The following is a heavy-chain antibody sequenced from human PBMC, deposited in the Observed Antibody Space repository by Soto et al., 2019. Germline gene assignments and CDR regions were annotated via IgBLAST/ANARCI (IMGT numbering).Heavy chain of an antibody. V-gene: IGHV4-30-2*01. Sequence: TLSLTCAVSGGSISSGGYSWSWIRQPPGKGLEWIGYMYYSGSTYYNPSLKSRVTISVDTSKNQFSLKLSSVTAADTAVHYCASSGWWYFDYWGQGTLVTVSS. D-gene: IGHD6-19*01. CDR3: ASSGWWYFDY. J-gene: IGHJ4*02. CDR2: MYYSGST. CDR1: GGSISSGGYS.